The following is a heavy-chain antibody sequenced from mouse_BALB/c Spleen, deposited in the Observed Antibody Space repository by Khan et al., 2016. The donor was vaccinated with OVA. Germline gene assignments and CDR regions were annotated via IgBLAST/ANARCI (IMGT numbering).Heavy chain of an antibody. CDR3: ASLYGTLDY. V-gene: IGHV1-69*02. CDR1: GYTFTSYW. J-gene: IGHJ2*01. D-gene: IGHD2-1*01. Sequence: QVQLQQPGAELVKPGASVKLSCKASGYTFTSYWMHWVKQRPGQGLEWIGEIDPSDSYTNYNQKFKGKATLTVDKSSSTAYMQLSSLTSEDSAVYYCASLYGTLDYWGQGTTLTVSS. CDR2: IDPSDSYT.